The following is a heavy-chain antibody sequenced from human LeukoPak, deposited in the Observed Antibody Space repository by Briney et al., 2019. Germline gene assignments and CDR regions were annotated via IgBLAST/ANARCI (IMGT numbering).Heavy chain of an antibody. V-gene: IGHV3-23*01. CDR1: GFTFSNYA. D-gene: IGHD6-19*01. CDR3: ATKQWLVRGWFDP. Sequence: PGGSLRLSCAASGFTFSNYAMSWVRQAPGKGLEWVSSISVSGGNTYYADSVKGRFTISRDNSKNTLYLQLNSLTAEDTAVYYCATKQWLVRGWFDPWGQGTLVTVSP. J-gene: IGHJ5*02. CDR2: ISVSGGNT.